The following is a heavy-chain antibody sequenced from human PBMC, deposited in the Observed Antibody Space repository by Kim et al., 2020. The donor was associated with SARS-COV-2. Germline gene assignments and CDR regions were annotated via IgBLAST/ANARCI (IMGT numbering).Heavy chain of an antibody. V-gene: IGHV3-23*01. CDR1: GFTFSSYA. Sequence: GGSLRLSCAASGFTFSSYALSWVRQAPGKGLEWVSAISGSGGSTYYADSVKGRFTISRDNAQNTLYLQMNSLRVEDTAMYYCAKAEAIFNWFYTCGQGTRFTVSS. CDR3: AKAEAIFNWFYT. CDR2: ISGSGGST. J-gene: IGHJ5*02. D-gene: IGHD3-3*01.